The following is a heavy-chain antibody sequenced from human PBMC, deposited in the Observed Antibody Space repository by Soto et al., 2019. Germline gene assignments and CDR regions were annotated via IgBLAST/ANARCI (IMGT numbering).Heavy chain of an antibody. CDR3: AKDLGYYYGMDV. D-gene: IGHD7-27*01. CDR2: ISYDGSNK. J-gene: IGHJ6*02. CDR1: GFTFSSYG. V-gene: IGHV3-30*18. Sequence: AGGSLRLSCAASGFTFSSYGMHWVRQAPGKGLEWVAVISYDGSNKYYADSVKGRFTISRDNSKNTLYLQMNSLRAEDTAVYYCAKDLGYYYGMDVWGQGTTVTVS.